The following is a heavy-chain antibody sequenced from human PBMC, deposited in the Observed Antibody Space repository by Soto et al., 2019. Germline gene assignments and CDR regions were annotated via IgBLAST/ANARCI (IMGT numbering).Heavy chain of an antibody. J-gene: IGHJ5*02. CDR3: SKGEMSTIRNSFDP. CDR1: GFTVSSNY. Sequence: GGSLRLSCAASGFTVSSNYMSWVRQAPGKGLEWVSVIYSGGSTYYADSVKGRFTISRDASKDTLFLQMSNLRAEDTALYYCSKGEMSTIRNSFDPWGQGTLVTVS. D-gene: IGHD1-7*01. V-gene: IGHV3-53*01. CDR2: IYSGGST.